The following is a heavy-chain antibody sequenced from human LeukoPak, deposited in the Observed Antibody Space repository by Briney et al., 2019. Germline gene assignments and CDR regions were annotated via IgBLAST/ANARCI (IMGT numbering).Heavy chain of an antibody. CDR3: ARATVAFDI. Sequence: GGSLRLSCVASGFTFSSYSMNWVRQAPGKGLEWVSGISGRGGLTYYADSVKGRFTISRDNAKNSLYLQMNSLRAEDTAVYYCARATVAFDIWGQGTMVTVSS. CDR1: GFTFSSYS. J-gene: IGHJ3*02. D-gene: IGHD4-17*01. V-gene: IGHV3-21*01. CDR2: ISGRGGLT.